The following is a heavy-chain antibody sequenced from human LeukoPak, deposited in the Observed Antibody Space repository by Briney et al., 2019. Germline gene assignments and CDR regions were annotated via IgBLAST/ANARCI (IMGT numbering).Heavy chain of an antibody. CDR2: INHSGST. CDR3: ARTNRILTGSGRFDY. J-gene: IGHJ4*02. V-gene: IGHV4-34*01. CDR1: GGSFSGYY. D-gene: IGHD3-9*01. Sequence: SETLSLTCAVYGGSFSGYYWSWIRQPPGKGLEWIGEINHSGSTNYNASLKSRVTISVDTSKNQFSLKLSSVTAADTAVYYCARTNRILTGSGRFDYWGQGTLVTVSS.